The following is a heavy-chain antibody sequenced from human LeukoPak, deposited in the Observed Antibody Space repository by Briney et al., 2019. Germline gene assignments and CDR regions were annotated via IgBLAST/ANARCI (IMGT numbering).Heavy chain of an antibody. Sequence: PSETLSLTCTVSGGSISSGSYYWSWIRQPAGKGLEWIGRIYTSGSTNYNPSLKSRVTISVDTSKNQFSLKLSSVTAADTAVYYCARWLELRFLEWLPPVGWFDPWGQGTLVTVSS. V-gene: IGHV4-61*02. J-gene: IGHJ5*02. CDR1: GGSISSGSYY. D-gene: IGHD3-3*01. CDR2: IYTSGST. CDR3: ARWLELRFLEWLPPVGWFDP.